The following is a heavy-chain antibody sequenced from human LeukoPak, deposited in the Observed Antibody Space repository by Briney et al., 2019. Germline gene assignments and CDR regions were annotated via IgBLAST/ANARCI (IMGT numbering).Heavy chain of an antibody. Sequence: GASVKLTCKASGYTFTGYYMHWVRQPPGQGLEWMGLSNPNSGGTNYAQKFQGRVSMTRETSISTAYMELSRLRSDDTAVYYCARATGHSGYDQADYWGQGTLVTVSS. CDR1: GYTFTGYY. J-gene: IGHJ4*02. CDR2: SNPNSGGT. V-gene: IGHV1-2*02. CDR3: ARATGHSGYDQADY. D-gene: IGHD5-12*01.